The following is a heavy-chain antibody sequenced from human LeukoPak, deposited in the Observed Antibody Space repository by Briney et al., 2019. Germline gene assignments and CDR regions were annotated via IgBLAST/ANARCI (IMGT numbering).Heavy chain of an antibody. J-gene: IGHJ4*02. CDR1: GFTFSSYA. V-gene: IGHV3-23*01. CDR3: AKEARGVLRFLEWFSYYFDY. CDR2: ISGSGGST. D-gene: IGHD3-3*01. Sequence: PGGSLRLSCAASGFTFSSYAMSWVRQAPGKGLEWVSAISGSGGSTYYADSVKGRFTISRDNSKNTLYLQMNSLRAEDTAVYYCAKEARGVLRFLEWFSYYFDYWGQGTLVTVSS.